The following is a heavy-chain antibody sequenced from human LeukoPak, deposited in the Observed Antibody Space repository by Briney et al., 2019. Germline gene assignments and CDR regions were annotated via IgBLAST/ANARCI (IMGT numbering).Heavy chain of an antibody. Sequence: SEALSLTCTVSGGSISSGGYYWSWIRQHPGKGLEWIGYIYDSESTSFNPSLKSRVTISVDTSKNQFSLKLSSVTAADTAVYYCARAPPTTVVTRGAFDIWGQGTMVTVSS. D-gene: IGHD4-23*01. CDR2: IYDSEST. V-gene: IGHV4-31*03. CDR3: ARAPPTTVVTRGAFDI. CDR1: GGSISSGGYY. J-gene: IGHJ3*02.